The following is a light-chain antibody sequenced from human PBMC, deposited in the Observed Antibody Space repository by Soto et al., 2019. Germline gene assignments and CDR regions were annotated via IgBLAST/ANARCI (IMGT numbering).Light chain of an antibody. Sequence: EIVLTQSPATLSWSPGERATLSCRASQSVSSYLAWYQQKPGQAPRLLIYDASNKATGIPARFSGSGSGTDFTLTISSLEPEDFAGYYCQQRSNWPLTFGGGTKVEIK. J-gene: IGKJ4*01. CDR2: DAS. CDR1: QSVSSY. V-gene: IGKV3-11*01. CDR3: QQRSNWPLT.